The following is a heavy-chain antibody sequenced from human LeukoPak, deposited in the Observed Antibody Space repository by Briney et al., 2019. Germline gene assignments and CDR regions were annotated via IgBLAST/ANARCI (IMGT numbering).Heavy chain of an antibody. Sequence: TGGSLRHSCAASGFNFSSYSMNWVRQAPGKGLEWVSSISSSSSFRYYADSVKGRFTISRDNAKNSLYLQMNSLRAEDTAVYYCARESSGYFYWGQGTLVTVSS. CDR2: ISSSSSFR. V-gene: IGHV3-21*01. CDR3: ARESSGYFY. CDR1: GFNFSSYS. J-gene: IGHJ4*02. D-gene: IGHD3-22*01.